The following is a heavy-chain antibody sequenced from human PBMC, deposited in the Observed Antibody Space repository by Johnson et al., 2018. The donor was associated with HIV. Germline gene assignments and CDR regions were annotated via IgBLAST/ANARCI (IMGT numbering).Heavy chain of an antibody. CDR3: AKDQHGPLVPTVMRDDAFDI. CDR2: IWHDGRDV. D-gene: IGHD5-12*01. J-gene: IGHJ3*02. Sequence: HVQLVESGGGVVRPGGSLRLSCAASGFTFSSYGIHWVRQAPGKGLEWVAFIWHDGRDVYYADSVKGRFTVSRDNSKNAVYLQMNSLGAGDTAVYYCAKDQHGPLVPTVMRDDAFDIWGQGTMVTVSS. CDR1: GFTFSSYG. V-gene: IGHV3-33*03.